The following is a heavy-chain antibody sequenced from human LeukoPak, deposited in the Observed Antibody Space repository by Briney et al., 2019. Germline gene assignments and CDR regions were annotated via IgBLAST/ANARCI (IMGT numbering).Heavy chain of an antibody. V-gene: IGHV3-23*01. CDR3: AKGPQTSKMLLGYY. Sequence: AGGSLRLTCAASGFTFSSYAMSWVRQAPGKGLEWVSATSGSGGSTYYADSVKGRFTISRDNSKNTLYLQMNSLRAEDTAVYYCAKGPQTSKMLLGYYWGQGTLVTVSS. CDR2: TSGSGGST. J-gene: IGHJ4*02. CDR1: GFTFSSYA. D-gene: IGHD2-15*01.